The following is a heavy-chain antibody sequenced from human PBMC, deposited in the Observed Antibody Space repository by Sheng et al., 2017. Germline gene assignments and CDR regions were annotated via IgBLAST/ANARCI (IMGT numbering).Heavy chain of an antibody. J-gene: IGHJ6*03. CDR2: IKQDGGEK. Sequence: EVQLVESGGGLVQPGGSLRLSCAASGFTFSSYWMSWVRQAPGKGLEWVANIKQDGGEKYYVDSVKGRFTISRDNAKNSLYLQMNSLRAEDTAVYYCARDEKGVAAAPYYYYYYYMDVWGKGTTVTV. D-gene: IGHD6-13*01. CDR1: GFTFSSYW. CDR3: ARDEKGVAAAPYYYYYYYMDV. V-gene: IGHV3-7*01.